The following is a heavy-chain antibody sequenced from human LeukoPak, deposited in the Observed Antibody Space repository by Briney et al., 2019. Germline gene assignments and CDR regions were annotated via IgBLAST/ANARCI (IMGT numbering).Heavy chain of an antibody. D-gene: IGHD1-26*01. J-gene: IGHJ3*02. CDR1: GGTFSSYA. V-gene: IGHV1-69*13. Sequence: SVKVSCKASGGTFSSYAISWVRQAPGQGLEWMGGIIPIFGTANYAQKFQGRVTITADESTSTAYMELSSLRSDDTAVYYCARAPRGYYVDAFDIWGQGTMVTVSS. CDR2: IIPIFGTA. CDR3: ARAPRGYYVDAFDI.